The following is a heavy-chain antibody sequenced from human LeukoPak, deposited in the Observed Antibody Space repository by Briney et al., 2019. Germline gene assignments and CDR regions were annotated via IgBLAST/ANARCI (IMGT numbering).Heavy chain of an antibody. CDR1: GFTVSSNY. V-gene: IGHV3-53*01. CDR2: IYSGGST. J-gene: IGHJ4*02. CDR3: AKHAYYDFWSGYSSRPNFDY. D-gene: IGHD3-3*01. Sequence: GGSLRLSCAASGFTVSSNYMSWVRQAPGKGLEWVSVIYSGGSTYYADSVKGRFTISRDNSKNTLYLQMNSLRAEDTAVYYCAKHAYYDFWSGYSSRPNFDYWGQGTLVTVSS.